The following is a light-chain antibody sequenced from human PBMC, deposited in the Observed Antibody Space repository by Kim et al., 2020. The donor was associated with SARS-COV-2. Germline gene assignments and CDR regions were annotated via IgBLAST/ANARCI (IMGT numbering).Light chain of an antibody. J-gene: IGLJ3*02. Sequence: GQWITNACTGTSSDVGGYNYVSGNQQHPGKAPKLMIYDVSNRPSGFSTRFAGSKSGNTASLTISGLQAEYEADYYCSSYTSSSTRVFGGGTQLTVL. CDR1: SSDVGGYNY. CDR2: DVS. V-gene: IGLV2-14*03. CDR3: SSYTSSSTRV.